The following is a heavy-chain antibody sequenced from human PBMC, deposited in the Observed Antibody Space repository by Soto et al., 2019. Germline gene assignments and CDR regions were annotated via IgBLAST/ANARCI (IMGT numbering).Heavy chain of an antibody. V-gene: IGHV4-34*01. CDR2: INHSGST. CDR3: ARRFTFGGVIVYYFDY. D-gene: IGHD3-16*02. J-gene: IGHJ4*02. CDR1: GGSFSGYY. Sequence: SETLSLTCAVYGGSFSGYYWSWIRQPPGKGLEWIGEINHSGSTNYNPSLKSRVTISVDTSKNQFSLKLSSVTAADTAVYYCARRFTFGGVIVYYFDYWGQGTLVTVSS.